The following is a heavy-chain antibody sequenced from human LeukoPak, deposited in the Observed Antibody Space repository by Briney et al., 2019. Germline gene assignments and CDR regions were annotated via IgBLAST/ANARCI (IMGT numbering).Heavy chain of an antibody. CDR3: VTDLHGINWYVD. D-gene: IGHD1-20*01. CDR1: GFIVSNKY. J-gene: IGHJ4*02. CDR2: IYSDGRT. V-gene: IGHV3-53*05. Sequence: GGSLRLSCAASGFIVSNKYMTWVRQAPGKGLGWVSLIYSDGRTYYADSVRGRCTISRDNSKNTLYVQMNSLRSEDTSIYYCVTDLHGINWYVDWGQGTLVTVSS.